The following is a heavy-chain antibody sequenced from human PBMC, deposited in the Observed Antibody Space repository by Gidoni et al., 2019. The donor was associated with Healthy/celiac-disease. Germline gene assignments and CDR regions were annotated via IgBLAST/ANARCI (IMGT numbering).Heavy chain of an antibody. CDR1: GGSFSGYY. J-gene: IGHJ6*02. Sequence: QVQLQQWGAGLLKPSETLSLPCAVYGGSFSGYYWSWIRQPPGKGLEWIGEINHSGSTNYNPSLKSRVTISVDTSKNQFSLKLSSVTAADTAVYYCARAPSRRVYYYYYGMDVWGQGTTVTVSS. D-gene: IGHD6-13*01. CDR3: ARAPSRRVYYYYYGMDV. V-gene: IGHV4-34*01. CDR2: INHSGST.